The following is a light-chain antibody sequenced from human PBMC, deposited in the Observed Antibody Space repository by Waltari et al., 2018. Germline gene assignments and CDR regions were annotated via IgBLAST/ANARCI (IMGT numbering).Light chain of an antibody. J-gene: IGKJ3*01. V-gene: IGKV3-15*01. CDR3: QQYNAWPLT. CDR1: QRIGNN. CDR2: SAS. Sequence: EIVLTQSPGTLSLSPGETATLSCGTSQRIGNNLAWYQKKPGQPPRLLIYSASTRVTGIPARFSGSGSGTQFNLTISSLQSEDFAVYFCQQYNAWPLTFGPGTKVHIK.